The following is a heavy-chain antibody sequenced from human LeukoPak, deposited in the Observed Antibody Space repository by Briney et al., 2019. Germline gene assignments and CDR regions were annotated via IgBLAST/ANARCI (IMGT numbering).Heavy chain of an antibody. CDR1: GFTFNRFA. V-gene: IGHV3-23*01. D-gene: IGHD6-13*01. CDR2: ITGSGDRT. Sequence: GGSLRLSCAASGFTFNRFAMSWVRQAPGKGLEWVSSITGSGDRTFYADSVKGRFTISRDNSKNTLYLQMNSLRAEDTAVYYCAKEHMAAAVYYFDCWAREPWSASPQ. CDR3: AKEHMAAAVYYFDC. J-gene: IGHJ4*02.